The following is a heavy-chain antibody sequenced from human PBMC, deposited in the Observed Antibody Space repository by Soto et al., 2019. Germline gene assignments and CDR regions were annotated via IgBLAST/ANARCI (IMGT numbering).Heavy chain of an antibody. V-gene: IGHV3-21*01. CDR3: ARVGDIVVVPAAMADY. CDR1: GFTFSSYS. CDR2: ISSSSSYI. Sequence: EVQLVESGGGLVKPGGSLRLSCAASGFTFSSYSMNWVRQAPGKGLEWVASISSSSSYIYYADSVKGRFTISRDNAKNSLYLQMNSLRAEDTAVYYCARVGDIVVVPAAMADYWGQGNLVTVSS. D-gene: IGHD2-2*01. J-gene: IGHJ4*02.